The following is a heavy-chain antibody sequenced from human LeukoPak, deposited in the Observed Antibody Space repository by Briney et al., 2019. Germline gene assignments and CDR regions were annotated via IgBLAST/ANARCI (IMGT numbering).Heavy chain of an antibody. D-gene: IGHD3-10*01. CDR1: GGSISSFY. Sequence: SETLSLTCTVSGGSISSFYWSWIRQPPGKGLEWIGYIYYKGNTNYSPSLTSRVTISLDTSKNQFSLKLSSLTAADTAAYYCARSYSSGSYYSPFDPWGQGTLVTVSS. CDR2: IYYKGNT. CDR3: ARSYSSGSYYSPFDP. V-gene: IGHV4-59*01. J-gene: IGHJ5*02.